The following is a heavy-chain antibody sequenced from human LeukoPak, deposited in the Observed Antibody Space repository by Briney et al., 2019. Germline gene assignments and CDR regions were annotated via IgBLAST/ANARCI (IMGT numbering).Heavy chain of an antibody. CDR1: GFTFSSYW. D-gene: IGHD2-15*01. CDR3: AKEVGVGHMDV. V-gene: IGHV3-7*03. CDR2: IKQDGSEK. Sequence: TGGSLRLSCAASGFTFSSYWMSWVRQAPGKGLEWVANIKQDGSEKYYVDSVKGRFTISRDNSKNTLNLQVNSLRDEDTAVYYCAKEVGVGHMDVWGKGSTVTVSS. J-gene: IGHJ6*03.